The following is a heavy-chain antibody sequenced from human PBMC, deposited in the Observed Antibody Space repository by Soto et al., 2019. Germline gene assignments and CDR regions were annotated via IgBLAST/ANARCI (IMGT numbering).Heavy chain of an antibody. J-gene: IGHJ3*02. CDR1: GFTFDDYA. D-gene: IGHD6-13*01. CDR2: ISWNSGSI. Sequence: PVGSLRLSCAASGFTFDDYAMHWVRQAPGKGLEWVSGISWNSGSIGYADSVKGRFTISRDNAKNSLYLQMNSLRAEDTALYYCAKDIWQQPDAFDIWGQGTMVTVSS. V-gene: IGHV3-9*01. CDR3: AKDIWQQPDAFDI.